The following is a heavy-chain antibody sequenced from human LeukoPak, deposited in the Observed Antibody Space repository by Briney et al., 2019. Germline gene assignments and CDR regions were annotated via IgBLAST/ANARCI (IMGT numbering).Heavy chain of an antibody. CDR1: GGSFSGYY. J-gene: IGHJ3*02. D-gene: IGHD1-26*01. V-gene: IGHV4-34*01. CDR2: INHSGST. Sequence: SETLSLTCAVYGGSFSGYYWSWIRQPPGKGLEWIGEINHSGSTYYNPSLKSRVTISVDTSKNQFSLKLSSVTAADTAVYYCARAGSGSYDSDAFDIWGQGTMVTVSS. CDR3: ARAGSGSYDSDAFDI.